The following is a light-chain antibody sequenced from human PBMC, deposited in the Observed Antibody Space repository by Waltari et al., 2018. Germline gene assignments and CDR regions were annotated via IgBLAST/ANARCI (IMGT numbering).Light chain of an antibody. CDR2: DVS. Sequence: QSALTQPRSVSGSPGQSVPISCTGTSSAVRNYNYASWYQQLPNKAPKLMIYDVSERPSGGPDRFSGSKSGNTASLTISGLLSEDEADYYCCSYAGSYTFVIFGGGTKLTVL. J-gene: IGLJ2*01. V-gene: IGLV2-11*01. CDR3: CSYAGSYTFVI. CDR1: SSAVRNYNY.